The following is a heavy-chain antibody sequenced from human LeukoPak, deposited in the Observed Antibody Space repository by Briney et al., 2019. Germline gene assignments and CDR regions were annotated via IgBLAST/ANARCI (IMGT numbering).Heavy chain of an antibody. J-gene: IGHJ3*02. CDR1: GGSMSSGRYY. V-gene: IGHV4-61*02. CDR2: IYTSGST. D-gene: IGHD4-17*01. CDR3: ARVPDYGDLDDAFDI. Sequence: SETLSLTCTVSGGSMSSGRYYWSWIRQPAGKGLEWIGRIYTSGSTNYNPSLKSRVTILVDTSKNQVSLKLRSVTAADTAVYYCARVPDYGDLDDAFDIWGQGTMVTVSS.